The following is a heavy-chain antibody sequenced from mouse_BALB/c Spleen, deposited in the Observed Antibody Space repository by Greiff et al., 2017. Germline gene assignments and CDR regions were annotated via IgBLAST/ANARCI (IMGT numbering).Heavy chain of an antibody. CDR2: IDPANGNT. J-gene: IGHJ4*01. CDR1: GFNIKDTY. V-gene: IGHV14-3*02. D-gene: IGHD2-14*01. CDR3: ARDRYDDAMDY. Sequence: VQLQQSGAELVKPGASVKLSCTASGFNIKDTYMHWVKQRPEQGLEWIGRIDPANGNTKYDPKFQGKATITADTSSNTAYLQLSSLTSEDTAVYYCARDRYDDAMDYWGQGTSVTVSS.